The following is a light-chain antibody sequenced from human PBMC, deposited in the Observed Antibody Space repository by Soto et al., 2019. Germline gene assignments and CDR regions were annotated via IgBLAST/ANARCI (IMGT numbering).Light chain of an antibody. CDR3: QQYENWPQLT. J-gene: IGKJ4*01. Sequence: ERVMTQSPATLSVSPGERATLSCRASQSVGGDLAWYQQKPGQAPGLLIYGASSRAPGIPDRFSGSGSGTEFTLTISSLQSEDSAVYYCQQYENWPQLTFGGGTKVEIK. CDR2: GAS. CDR1: QSVGGD. V-gene: IGKV3-15*01.